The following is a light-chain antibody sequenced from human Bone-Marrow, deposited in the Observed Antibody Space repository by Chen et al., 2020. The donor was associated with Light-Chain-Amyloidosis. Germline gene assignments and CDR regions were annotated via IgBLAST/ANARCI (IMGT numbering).Light chain of an antibody. Sequence: IVMTHSPDSLAVSLGEMATINCKASESLLYRSNNKNYLGWYQHKPGQSPKLLMYWASTRESGVPDRCSGSGSGTDFTLTISSLQAEDVAVYYCQQYYSTPYTFGQGTKLEIQ. CDR3: QQYYSTPYT. CDR2: WAS. V-gene: IGKV4-1*01. J-gene: IGKJ2*01. CDR1: ESLLYRSNNKNY.